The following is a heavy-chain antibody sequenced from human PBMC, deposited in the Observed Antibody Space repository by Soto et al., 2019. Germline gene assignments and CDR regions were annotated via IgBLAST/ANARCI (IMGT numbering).Heavy chain of an antibody. CDR1: GGSINSHY. V-gene: IGHV4-59*11. J-gene: IGHJ4*02. CDR3: ARVFGNFWSGYHVDY. D-gene: IGHD3-3*01. CDR2: MDHSGNS. Sequence: PSETLSLTCTVSGGSINSHYWTWIRQPPGKGLEWVGHMDHSGNSYYSSSLKSRVTISLDTSKNQFSLKLSSVTAADTAVYHCARVFGNFWSGYHVDYWGQGXQVTVSS.